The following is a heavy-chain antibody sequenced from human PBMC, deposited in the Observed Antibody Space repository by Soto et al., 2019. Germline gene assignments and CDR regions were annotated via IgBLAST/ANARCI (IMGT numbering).Heavy chain of an antibody. Sequence: HPGGSVRLSCAASGFTFSSYGMHWVRQAPGKGLEWVAVISYDGSNKYYADSVKGRFTISRDNSKNTLYLQMNSLRAEDTAVYYCAKDRGIVVVPAAQPHNWFDPWGQGTLVTVSS. CDR1: GFTFSSYG. V-gene: IGHV3-30*18. CDR3: AKDRGIVVVPAAQPHNWFDP. D-gene: IGHD2-2*01. CDR2: ISYDGSNK. J-gene: IGHJ5*02.